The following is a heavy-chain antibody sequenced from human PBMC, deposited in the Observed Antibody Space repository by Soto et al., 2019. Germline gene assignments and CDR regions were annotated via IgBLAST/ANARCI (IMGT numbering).Heavy chain of an antibody. J-gene: IGHJ4*02. CDR3: ARDLAKGGGSAGFDY. V-gene: IGHV1-2*02. Sequence: ASVKVSCKASGYTFTVYYMHWVRQAPGQGHEWMGXIXPXXXGXIXPXKXXXXVTMTWDTSISTAYMALTRLRSDDTAVYYCARDLAKGGGSAGFDYWGQGTLVTVSS. D-gene: IGHD1-26*01. CDR1: GYTFTVYY. CDR2: IXPXXXGX.